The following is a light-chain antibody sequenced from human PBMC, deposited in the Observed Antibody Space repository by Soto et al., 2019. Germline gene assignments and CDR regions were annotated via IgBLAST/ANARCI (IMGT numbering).Light chain of an antibody. Sequence: EIVLTQYPGTLSLSQGERATLSCRASQSVSGSYLAWYQQTPGQAPRLLIYGASSRATGIPDSFSGSGTGTDFTLTISRLEPEDLAVYYCPPYGSSRLTFGGGTKVEIK. V-gene: IGKV3-20*01. CDR3: PPYGSSRLT. J-gene: IGKJ4*01. CDR1: QSVSGSY. CDR2: GAS.